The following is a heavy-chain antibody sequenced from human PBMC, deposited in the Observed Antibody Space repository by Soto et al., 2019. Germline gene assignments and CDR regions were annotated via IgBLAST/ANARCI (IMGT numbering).Heavy chain of an antibody. J-gene: IGHJ4*02. Sequence: QEQLVQSGGGVVQPGRSLRLSCAASGFIFSSYDMHWVRQAPGKGLEWVAVISYDGSNEYYAESVQGRFTIPRDNSKQTLYPQMSSPRTEDTAVYFCATPLWEGIIVVGPSGGPGEYWGQGTLVTVSS. CDR2: ISYDGSNE. CDR1: GFIFSSYD. V-gene: IGHV3-30*03. D-gene: IGHD2-2*01. CDR3: ATPLWEGIIVVGPSGGPGEY.